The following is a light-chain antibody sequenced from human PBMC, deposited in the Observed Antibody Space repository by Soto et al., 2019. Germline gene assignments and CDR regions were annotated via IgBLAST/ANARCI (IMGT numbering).Light chain of an antibody. V-gene: IGLV2-14*01. Sequence: QSALTQPASVSGSPGQSITISCTGTSSDVGGYNYVSWYQHHPGKAPKLMIYEVSNRPSGVSNRFSGSKSGSTASLTISGLQAEDEADYYCSSYISSSSLYVFGTGTKLTVL. CDR3: SSYISSSSLYV. CDR2: EVS. CDR1: SSDVGGYNY. J-gene: IGLJ1*01.